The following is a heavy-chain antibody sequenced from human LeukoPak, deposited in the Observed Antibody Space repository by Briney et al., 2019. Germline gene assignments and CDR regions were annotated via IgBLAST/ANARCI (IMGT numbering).Heavy chain of an antibody. J-gene: IGHJ4*02. D-gene: IGHD6-19*01. CDR1: GFTFSDYY. CDR2: ISYDGSNK. Sequence: GGSLRLSCAASGFTFSDYYMSWIRQAPGKGLEWVAVISYDGSNKYYADSVKGRFTISRDNSKNTLYLQMNSLRAEDTAVYYCARTGYSSGWYEDYFDYWGQGTLVTVSS. V-gene: IGHV3-30-3*01. CDR3: ARTGYSSGWYEDYFDY.